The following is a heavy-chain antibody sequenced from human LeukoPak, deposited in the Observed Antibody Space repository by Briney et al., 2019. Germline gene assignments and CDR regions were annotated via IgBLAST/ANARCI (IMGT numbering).Heavy chain of an antibody. V-gene: IGHV4-34*01. CDR3: ARVVRGAVTFNRFDP. CDR1: GVSFDDYY. D-gene: IGHD3-10*02. CDR2: INHSGYT. Sequence: SETLSLTCAVSGVSFDDYYWSWVRQTPGKGLEWIGEINHSGYTNDSPSLKSRVTLSIDTSKNQFSLKLNSVTAADTAMYYCARVVRGAVTFNRFDPWGQGTLVTVSS. J-gene: IGHJ5*02.